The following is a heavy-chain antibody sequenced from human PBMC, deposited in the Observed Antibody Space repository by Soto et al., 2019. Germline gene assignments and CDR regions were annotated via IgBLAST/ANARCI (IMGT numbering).Heavy chain of an antibody. J-gene: IGHJ4*02. CDR2: IYDSGNF. D-gene: IGHD6-13*01. CDR1: GSSISSRNW. Sequence: QVQLQESGPGLVKPSDTLSLTCAVSGSSISSRNWWGWIRQPPGKGLEWIGHIYDSGNFYLTPSLKSRVTMSVDTSKNQFALRLNAVTAVDTAVYYCARVSTTAAGPIDYWGQGTLVTVSS. CDR3: ARVSTTAAGPIDY. V-gene: IGHV4-28*05.